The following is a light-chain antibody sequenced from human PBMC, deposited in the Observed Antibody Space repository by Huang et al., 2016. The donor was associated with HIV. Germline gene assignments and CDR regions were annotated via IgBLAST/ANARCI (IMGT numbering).Light chain of an antibody. Sequence: DIQMTQSPSTLSASVGDRVTITCRASQTIGSWLAWYQQKPGKAPTLLIYKASTLENGVPSRFSGSGCGTDFTLPISSLQPGDFATYYCHQYNSYSPATFGQGTKLEIK. CDR3: HQYNSYSPAT. CDR1: QTIGSW. V-gene: IGKV1-5*03. J-gene: IGKJ2*01. CDR2: KAS.